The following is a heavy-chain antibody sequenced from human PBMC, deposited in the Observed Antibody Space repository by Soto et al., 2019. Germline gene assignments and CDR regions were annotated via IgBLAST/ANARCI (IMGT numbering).Heavy chain of an antibody. Sequence: GGSLRLSCAASGFTFSSYSMNWVRQAPGKGLEWVSSISSSSSYIYYADSVKGRFTISRDNAKNSLYLQMNSLRAEDTAVYYCAPLGPYYYDSSGRYFDYWGQGTLVTVSS. CDR3: APLGPYYYDSSGRYFDY. CDR2: ISSSSSYI. CDR1: GFTFSSYS. J-gene: IGHJ4*02. D-gene: IGHD3-22*01. V-gene: IGHV3-21*01.